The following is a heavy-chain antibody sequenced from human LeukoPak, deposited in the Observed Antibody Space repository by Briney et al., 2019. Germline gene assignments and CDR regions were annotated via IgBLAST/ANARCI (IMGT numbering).Heavy chain of an antibody. CDR1: GYTFTDYF. V-gene: IGHV1-2*02. CDR2: INPNSDGT. Sequence: GASVKVSCKASGYTFTDYFMHWVRQAPGQGLEWMGWINPNSDGTKFAQKFQDRVTMTRDTSISTAYMELSRLTSDDPAVYFCASGGPIAVPGLQNDFWGQGTLVTVSS. CDR3: ASGGPIAVPGLQNDF. J-gene: IGHJ4*02. D-gene: IGHD6-19*01.